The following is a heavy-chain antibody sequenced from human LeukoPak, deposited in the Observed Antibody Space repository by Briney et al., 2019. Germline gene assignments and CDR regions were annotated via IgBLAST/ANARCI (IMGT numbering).Heavy chain of an antibody. CDR3: ARGTRKRYDFWSGYQNPLDY. J-gene: IGHJ4*02. Sequence: ASVKVSCKASGYTFTSYGISWVRQAPGQGLEWMGWISAYNGNTNYAQKLQGRVTMTTDTSTSTAYMELRSLRSDDTAVYHCARGTRKRYDFWSGYQNPLDYWGQGTLVTVSS. D-gene: IGHD3-3*01. CDR2: ISAYNGNT. V-gene: IGHV1-18*01. CDR1: GYTFTSYG.